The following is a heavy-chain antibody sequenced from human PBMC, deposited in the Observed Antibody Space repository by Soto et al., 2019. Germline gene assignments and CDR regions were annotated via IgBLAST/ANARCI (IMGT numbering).Heavy chain of an antibody. CDR2: ISSSGRTI. CDR1: GFTFSSYE. Sequence: EVQLVESGGGLVQPGGSLRLSCAASGFTFSSYEMNWVRQAPGKGLEWVSYISSSGRTIYYADSVKGRFTISRDNAKNSLELQMNSLRAEYTAVYHCARVDDSSGYYLDYWGQGTLVTVSS. CDR3: ARVDDSSGYYLDY. J-gene: IGHJ4*02. V-gene: IGHV3-48*03. D-gene: IGHD3-22*01.